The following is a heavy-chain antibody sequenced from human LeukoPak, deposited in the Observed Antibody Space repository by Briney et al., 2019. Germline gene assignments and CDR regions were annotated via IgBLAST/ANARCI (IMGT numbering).Heavy chain of an antibody. J-gene: IGHJ4*02. CDR2: IYYSGTT. CDR1: GASISSNY. CDR3: ARNTTDRFFDY. D-gene: IGHD4-17*01. V-gene: IGHV4-59*08. Sequence: PSETLSLTCSVSGASISSNYWTWIRQPPGKGLEWIGNIYYSGTTNYNPSLKSRVTISVDTSQNQFSLNLNSVTAADTAVYYCARNTTDRFFDYWGQGTLVTVSS.